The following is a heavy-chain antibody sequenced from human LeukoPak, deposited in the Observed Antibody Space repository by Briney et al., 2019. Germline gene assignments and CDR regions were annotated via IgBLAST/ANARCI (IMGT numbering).Heavy chain of an antibody. CDR2: INSDGSST. Sequence: PGGSLRLSCAASGFTFSSYWMHWVRQAPGKGLVRVSRINSDGSSTSYADSVKGRFTISRDNAKNTLYLQMNSLRAEDTAVYYCATFIAARPDAFDIWGQGTMVTVSS. J-gene: IGHJ3*02. D-gene: IGHD6-6*01. V-gene: IGHV3-74*01. CDR1: GFTFSSYW. CDR3: ATFIAARPDAFDI.